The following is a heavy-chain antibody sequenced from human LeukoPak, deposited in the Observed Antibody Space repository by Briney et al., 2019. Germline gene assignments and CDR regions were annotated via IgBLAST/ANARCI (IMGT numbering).Heavy chain of an antibody. CDR2: ISGYNGYT. J-gene: IGHJ6*02. Sequence: ASVKVSCKTSGYTFYNYSISWVRQAPGRGLEWMGWISGYNGYTNSAQQFQGRVTLTMDTSTSTVYMELRSLRSDDTAVYYCARWSGGSDWRSQYGMDVWGQGTTVTVSS. V-gene: IGHV1-18*01. CDR1: GYTFYNYS. D-gene: IGHD6-19*01. CDR3: ARWSGGSDWRSQYGMDV.